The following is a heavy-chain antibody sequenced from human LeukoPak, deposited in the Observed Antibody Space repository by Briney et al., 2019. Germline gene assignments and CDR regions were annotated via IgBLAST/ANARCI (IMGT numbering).Heavy chain of an antibody. CDR3: ARDSYGGNSPGPPNWYFDL. D-gene: IGHD4-23*01. J-gene: IGHJ2*01. Sequence: GGSLRLSCAASGFTFSSYAMHWVRQAPGKGLEWVAVISYDGSNKYYADSVKGRFTISRDNSKNTLYLQMNSLRAEDTAVYYCARDSYGGNSPGPPNWYFDLWGRGTLVTVSS. CDR2: ISYDGSNK. CDR1: GFTFSSYA. V-gene: IGHV3-30-3*01.